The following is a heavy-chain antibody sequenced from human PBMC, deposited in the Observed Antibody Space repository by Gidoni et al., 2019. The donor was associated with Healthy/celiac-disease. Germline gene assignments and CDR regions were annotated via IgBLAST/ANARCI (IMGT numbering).Heavy chain of an antibody. V-gene: IGHV4-31*02. J-gene: IGHJ3*02. Sequence: GGSISGGGYYWSWIRQHPGKGLEWIGYIYYSGSTYYNPSLKSRVTISVDTSKNQFSLKLSSVTAADTAVYYCARKTTVVTPAAFDIWGQGTMVTVSS. CDR3: ARKTTVVTPAAFDI. CDR1: GGSISGGGYY. D-gene: IGHD4-17*01. CDR2: IYYSGST.